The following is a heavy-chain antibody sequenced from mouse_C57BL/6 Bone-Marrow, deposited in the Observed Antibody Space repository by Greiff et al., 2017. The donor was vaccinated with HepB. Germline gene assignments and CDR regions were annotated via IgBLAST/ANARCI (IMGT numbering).Heavy chain of an antibody. J-gene: IGHJ1*03. D-gene: IGHD1-1*01. CDR2: INYDGSST. CDR1: GFTFSDYY. CDR3: ARGGIYYGSSCSYWYFDV. Sequence: EVMLVESEGGLVQPGSSMKLSCTASGFTFSDYYMAWVRQVPEKGLEWVANINYDGSSTYYLDSLKSRFIISRDNAKNILYLQMSSLKSEYTATYYCARGGIYYGSSCSYWYFDVWGTGTTVTVSS. V-gene: IGHV5-16*01.